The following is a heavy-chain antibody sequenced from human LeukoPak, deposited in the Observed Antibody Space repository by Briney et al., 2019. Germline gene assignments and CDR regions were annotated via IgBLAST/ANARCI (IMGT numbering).Heavy chain of an antibody. CDR3: ARDIGYYDFWSGYSDY. CDR1: GYTFTSYG. J-gene: IGHJ4*02. CDR2: ISVYNGDT. V-gene: IGHV1-18*01. Sequence: GASVKVSCKASGYTFTSYGISWVRQAPGQGLEWMGWISVYNGDTNYAQKVQGRVTMTTDTSTSTAYMELRSLRSDDTAVYFCARDIGYYDFWSGYSDYWGQGTLVTVSS. D-gene: IGHD3-3*01.